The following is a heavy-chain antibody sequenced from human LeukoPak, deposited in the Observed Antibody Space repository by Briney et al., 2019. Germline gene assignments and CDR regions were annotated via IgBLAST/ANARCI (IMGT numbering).Heavy chain of an antibody. CDR3: AKDIHIGGAYCSSTSCSSVFDY. CDR2: ISWNSGSI. D-gene: IGHD2-2*01. V-gene: IGHV3-9*01. Sequence: GRSLRLSCAASGFTFDDYAMHWVRQAPGKGLEWVSGISWNSGSIGYADSVKGRFTISRDNAKNSLYLQMNSLRAEDTALYYCAKDIHIGGAYCSSTSCSSVFDYWGQGTLVTVSS. J-gene: IGHJ4*02. CDR1: GFTFDDYA.